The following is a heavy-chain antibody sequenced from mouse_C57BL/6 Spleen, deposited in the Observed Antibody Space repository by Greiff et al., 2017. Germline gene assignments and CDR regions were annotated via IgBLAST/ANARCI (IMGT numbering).Heavy chain of an antibody. CDR3: ASEWYYYAMDY. CDR1: GFTFSDYG. D-gene: IGHD1-1*02. Sequence: EVQLMESGGGLVKPGGSLKLSCAASGFTFSDYGMHWVRQAPEKGLEWVAYISSGSSTIYYADTVKGRFTISRDNAKNTLFLQLTSLKSEDTAMYYCASEWYYYAMDYWGQGTSVTVSS. CDR2: ISSGSSTI. V-gene: IGHV5-17*01. J-gene: IGHJ4*01.